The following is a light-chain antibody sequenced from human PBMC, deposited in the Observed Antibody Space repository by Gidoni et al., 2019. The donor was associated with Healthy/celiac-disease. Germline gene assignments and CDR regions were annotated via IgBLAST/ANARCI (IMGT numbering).Light chain of an antibody. V-gene: IGKV3-20*01. CDR1: QSVSSSY. CDR2: GAS. Sequence: EIVLTQSPGTMSLSPGERATLSCSASQSVSSSYLAWYQQKPGQAPRLLLYGASSRATGIPDRFSGSGSGTDFTLTISRLEPEDVAVYYCQQYGSSPGCSFGQGTKLEIK. J-gene: IGKJ2*04. CDR3: QQYGSSPGCS.